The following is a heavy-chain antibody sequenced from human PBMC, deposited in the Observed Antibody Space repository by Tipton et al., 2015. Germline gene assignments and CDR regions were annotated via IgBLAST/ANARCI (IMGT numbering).Heavy chain of an antibody. CDR2: IYYSGST. CDR3: ARGTEQWLAWGAFDI. D-gene: IGHD6-19*01. Sequence: LRLSCTVSGGFISSYYWSWIRQPPGKGLEWIGYIYYSGSTNYNPSLKSRITISINTSKNQISLKLSSVTAADTAVYYCARGTEQWLAWGAFDIWGHGTMVTVSS. J-gene: IGHJ3*02. V-gene: IGHV4-59*01. CDR1: GGFISSYY.